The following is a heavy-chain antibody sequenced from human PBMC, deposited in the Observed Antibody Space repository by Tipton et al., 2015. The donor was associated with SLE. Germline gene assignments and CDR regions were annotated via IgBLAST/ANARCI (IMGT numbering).Heavy chain of an antibody. CDR3: AKTYSSSWYWFDP. CDR1: GGSISSYY. V-gene: IGHV4-4*07. D-gene: IGHD6-13*01. Sequence: LRLSCTVSGGSISSYYWSWIRQPAGKGLEWIGRIYTSGSTNYNPSLKSRVTISVDTSKNQFSLKLSSVTAADTAVYYCAKTYSSSWYWFDPWGQGTLVTV. J-gene: IGHJ5*02. CDR2: IYTSGST.